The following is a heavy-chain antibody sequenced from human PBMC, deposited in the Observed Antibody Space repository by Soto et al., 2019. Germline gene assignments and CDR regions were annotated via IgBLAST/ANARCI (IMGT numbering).Heavy chain of an antibody. CDR1: GYKFTAYY. V-gene: IGHV1-2*02. Sequence: ASVKVSCKASGYKFTAYYMHWVRQAPGQGLELMGWINPGSGATSYAQTFQGRVTMTRDTSINTVYMEVTSLRPDDTAVYYCARLSKGYCSDTSCYSWLYTWGQGTLVTVYS. J-gene: IGHJ5*02. CDR2: INPGSGAT. D-gene: IGHD2-2*01. CDR3: ARLSKGYCSDTSCYSWLYT.